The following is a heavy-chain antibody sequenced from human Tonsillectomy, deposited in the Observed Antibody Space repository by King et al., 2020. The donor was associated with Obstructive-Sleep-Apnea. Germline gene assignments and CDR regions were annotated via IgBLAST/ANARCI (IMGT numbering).Heavy chain of an antibody. V-gene: IGHV1-46*03. CDR1: GYTFTSYY. CDR2: INPSGGST. CDR3: ARDDCSGGSCYPEYFQH. D-gene: IGHD2-15*01. J-gene: IGHJ1*01. Sequence: VQLVESGAEVKKPGASVKVSCTASGYTFTSYYMHWVRQAPGQGLEWMGIINPSGGSTSYAQKFQGRVTMTRDTSTSTVYMELSSLRSEDTAVYYCARDDCSGGSCYPEYFQHWGQGTLVTVSS.